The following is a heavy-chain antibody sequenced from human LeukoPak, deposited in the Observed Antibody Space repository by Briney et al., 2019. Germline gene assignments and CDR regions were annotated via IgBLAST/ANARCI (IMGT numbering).Heavy chain of an antibody. Sequence: GSLRLSCAASGFTFSSYAMSWIRQPPGKGLEWIGYIYYSGSTNYNPSLKSRVTISVDTSKNQFSLKLSSVTAADTAVYYCARVYSGWLSFDYWGQETLVTVSS. CDR1: GFTFSSYA. J-gene: IGHJ4*02. D-gene: IGHD6-19*01. CDR3: ARVYSGWLSFDY. CDR2: IYYSGST. V-gene: IGHV4-59*01.